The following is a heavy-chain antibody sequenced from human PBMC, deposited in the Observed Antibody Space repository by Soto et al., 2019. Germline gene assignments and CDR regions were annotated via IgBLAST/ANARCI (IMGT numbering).Heavy chain of an antibody. V-gene: IGHV3-7*03. CDR3: ARDPHEPPYYDILTGYSEGDY. CDR2: IKQDGSEK. D-gene: IGHD3-9*01. Sequence: EVQLVESGGGLVQPGGSLRLSCAASGFTFSSYWMSWVRQAPGKGLEWVANIKQDGSEKYYVDSVKGRFTISRDNAKNSLYLQMNSLRAEDTAVYYCARDPHEPPYYDILTGYSEGDYWGQGTLVTVSS. CDR1: GFTFSSYW. J-gene: IGHJ4*02.